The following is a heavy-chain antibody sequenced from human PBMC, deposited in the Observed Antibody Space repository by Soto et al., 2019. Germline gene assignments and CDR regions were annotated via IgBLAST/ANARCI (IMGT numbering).Heavy chain of an antibody. CDR2: IYHSGST. V-gene: IGHV4-59*01. D-gene: IGHD3-22*01. J-gene: IGHJ5*02. CDR1: GGSFSSYF. Sequence: HVQLQESGPGLVKPSETLSLTCSVSGGSFSSYFWGWIRQPPGKGLEWIGHIYHSGSTNYNSPPRSRDSISVDPSKNQFSLKLTSVTAADPAVYYCYEREGTWGQGNLVIVSP. CDR3: YEREGT.